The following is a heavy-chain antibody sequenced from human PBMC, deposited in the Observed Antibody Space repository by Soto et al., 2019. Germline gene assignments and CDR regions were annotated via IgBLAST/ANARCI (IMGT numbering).Heavy chain of an antibody. CDR1: GYSFSSFW. CDR3: ARSIAVTGTYFSGLDV. Sequence: HGESLKISCKGSGYSFSSFWVAWVRQTPGKGLEWLGIIYPGDLDTRYTSSFQGHVIISADKSSSTVYLQWSSLKASDTAMYYCARSIAVTGTYFSGLDVWGQGTPVTVSS. J-gene: IGHJ6*02. CDR2: IYPGDLDT. V-gene: IGHV5-51*01. D-gene: IGHD6-19*01.